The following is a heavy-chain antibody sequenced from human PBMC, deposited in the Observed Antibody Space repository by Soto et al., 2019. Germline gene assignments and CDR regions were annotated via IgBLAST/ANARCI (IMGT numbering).Heavy chain of an antibody. D-gene: IGHD3-22*01. J-gene: IGHJ3*02. CDR3: ARGLGITMLVVAGDAFDI. V-gene: IGHV4-34*01. Sequence: ETLSLTCAVYGGSFSGYYWSWIRQPPGKGLEWIGEINHSGSTNYNPSLKSRVTISVDTSKNQFSLKLSSVTAADTAVYYCARGLGITMLVVAGDAFDICGQATRVTV. CDR2: INHSGST. CDR1: GGSFSGYY.